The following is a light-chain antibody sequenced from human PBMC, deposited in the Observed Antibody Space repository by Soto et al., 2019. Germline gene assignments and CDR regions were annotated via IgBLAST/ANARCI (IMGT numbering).Light chain of an antibody. CDR1: SSDVGSYNL. Sequence: QSVLTQPASVSGSPAQSITISCTGTSSDVGSYNLVSWYQQHPGTAPKLMIYEATKRPSAVSNRFSGSKSGNTASLTISGLQAEDEADYYCCSYAGSSTVVFGGGTKLTVL. J-gene: IGLJ2*01. CDR2: EAT. CDR3: CSYAGSSTVV. V-gene: IGLV2-23*01.